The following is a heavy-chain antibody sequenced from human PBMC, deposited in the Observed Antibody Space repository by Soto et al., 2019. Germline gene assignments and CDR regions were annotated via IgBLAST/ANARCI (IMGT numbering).Heavy chain of an antibody. D-gene: IGHD6-19*01. J-gene: IGHJ4*02. Sequence: EVQLVESGGGVVQPGGSLRLSCAASGFTFSDHWMHWVRQVPGKGLVWVARINSDGSTTTYADSVKGRFTISRANARNRRYLQMDSLRAGDTALYSCARGYSSGPDYWGQGTLVTVSS. CDR2: INSDGSTT. V-gene: IGHV3-74*01. CDR1: GFTFSDHW. CDR3: ARGYSSGPDY.